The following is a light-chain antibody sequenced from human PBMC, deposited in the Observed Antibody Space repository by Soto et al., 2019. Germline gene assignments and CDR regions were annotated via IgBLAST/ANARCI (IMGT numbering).Light chain of an antibody. CDR2: DAS. CDR3: HQDNTGSCT. Sequence: DIQMTQSPSTLSASVGVRVTISCRANQSISSVLAWYQQKPGRAPKLLIYDASSLESGVPARFRGSEAGTEFTLTISGLQPDDFAAYYFHQDNTGSCTFGQGTKADIK. J-gene: IGKJ1*01. CDR1: QSISSV. V-gene: IGKV1-5*01.